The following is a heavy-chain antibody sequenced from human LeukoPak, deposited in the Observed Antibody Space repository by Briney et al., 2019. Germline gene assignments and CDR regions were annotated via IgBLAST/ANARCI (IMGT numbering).Heavy chain of an antibody. CDR1: VVSPSGYY. Sequence: SQTPSLTRAVYVVSPSGYYSSSIRQPPGKGLEWIGEITHSVSTNYNPSLKSRVTISVDTSKNQFSLKLSSVTAADTAVYYCARSKRLLWFGELFESDNWFDPWGQGTLVTVSS. D-gene: IGHD3-10*01. CDR3: ARSKRLLWFGELFESDNWFDP. J-gene: IGHJ5*02. CDR2: ITHSVST. V-gene: IGHV4-34*01.